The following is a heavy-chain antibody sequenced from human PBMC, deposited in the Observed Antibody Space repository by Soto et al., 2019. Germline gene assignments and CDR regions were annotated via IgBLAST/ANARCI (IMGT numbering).Heavy chain of an antibody. V-gene: IGHV6-1*01. D-gene: IGHD3-10*01. CDR3: ARRSTYSRSWSSGWFDS. Sequence: SQTLSLTCAISGDSVSSNSATWDWIRQSPSRGLEWLGRTYYRSKWYTDYAVSVKGRITITKDSSNNQVLLIVTNVDPVDSATYFCARRSTYSRSWSSGWFDSWGQGILVTVSS. J-gene: IGHJ5*01. CDR2: TYYRSKWYT. CDR1: GDSVSSNSAT.